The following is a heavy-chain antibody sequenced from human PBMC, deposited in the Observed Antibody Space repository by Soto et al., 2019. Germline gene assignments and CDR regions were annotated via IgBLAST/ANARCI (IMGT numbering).Heavy chain of an antibody. CDR3: AREYRGSNNWFDL. Sequence: PGGSLRLSCAASGFTFSSYSMNWVRQAPGKGLEWVSSISSSSSYIYYADSVKGRFTISRDNAKNSLYLQMNSLRAEDTAVYYCAREYRGSNNWFDLWGQGTLVTVSS. D-gene: IGHD3-10*01. V-gene: IGHV3-21*01. J-gene: IGHJ5*02. CDR2: ISSSSSYI. CDR1: GFTFSSYS.